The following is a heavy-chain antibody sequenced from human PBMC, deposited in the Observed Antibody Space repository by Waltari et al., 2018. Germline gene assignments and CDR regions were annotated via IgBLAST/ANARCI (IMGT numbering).Heavy chain of an antibody. V-gene: IGHV1-46*01. CDR2: FKPKGNLT. CDR3: ARDVDGAPYYFDY. D-gene: IGHD1-26*01. CDR1: GYPFSTFP. J-gene: IGHJ4*02. Sequence: HVQLVQSGSEVREPGASVKISCKASGYPFSTFPMHWVRQAPGQGLEWMGIFKPKGNLTRKAEKFQGRVTMTSETSTNTVFLEVRSLTSEDTAVYFCARDVDGAPYYFDYWGQGTLVTVSS.